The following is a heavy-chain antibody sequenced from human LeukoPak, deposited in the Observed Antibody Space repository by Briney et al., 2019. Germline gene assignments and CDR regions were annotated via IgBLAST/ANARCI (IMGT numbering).Heavy chain of an antibody. D-gene: IGHD5-18*01. CDR3: ARSDTAMVTGLSDY. CDR1: GFTFSNYD. CDR2: ISSSSSYI. Sequence: PGGSLRLSCVASGFTFSNYDMNWVRQAPGKGLEWVSFISSSSSYIYYADSVKGRFTISRDNAKKSLYLQMNSLRAEDTAVYYCARSDTAMVTGLSDYWGQGTLVTVSS. V-gene: IGHV3-21*01. J-gene: IGHJ4*02.